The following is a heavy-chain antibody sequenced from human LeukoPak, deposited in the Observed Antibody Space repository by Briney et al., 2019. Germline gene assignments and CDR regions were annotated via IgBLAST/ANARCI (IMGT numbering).Heavy chain of an antibody. V-gene: IGHV4-59*08. CDR2: IYYSGST. CDR1: GGSISSYY. CDR3: ARGGTDFDY. Sequence: SETLSLTCTVSGGSISSYYWSWIRQAPGKGLEWIGHIYYSGSTNYNPSLASRVTISVDTSKNQFSLKLSSVTATDTALYYCARGGTDFDYWGQGTLITVSS. D-gene: IGHD2-15*01. J-gene: IGHJ4*02.